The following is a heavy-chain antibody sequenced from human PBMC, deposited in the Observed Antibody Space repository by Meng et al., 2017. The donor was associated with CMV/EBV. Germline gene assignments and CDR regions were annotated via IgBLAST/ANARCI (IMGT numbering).Heavy chain of an antibody. D-gene: IGHD2-2*01. CDR1: GFTFSSYW. J-gene: IGHJ6*02. CDR2: IKQDGSEK. V-gene: IGHV3-7*01. Sequence: GGSLRLSCAASGFTFSSYWMSWVRQAPGKGLEWVANIKQDGSEKYYVDSVKGRFTSSRDNAKNSLYLQMNSLRAEDTAVYYCARDSPGGCSSTSCYQRPHKGGYYYGMDVWGQGTTVTVSS. CDR3: ARDSPGGCSSTSCYQRPHKGGYYYGMDV.